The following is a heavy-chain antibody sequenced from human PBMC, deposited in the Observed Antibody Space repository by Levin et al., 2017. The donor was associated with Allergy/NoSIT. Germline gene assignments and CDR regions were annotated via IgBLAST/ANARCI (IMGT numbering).Heavy chain of an antibody. CDR1: GGTFSSYA. CDR3: ARGYSSAQYYYYYYGMDV. CDR2: IIPIFGTA. D-gene: IGHD6-25*01. V-gene: IGHV1-69*06. J-gene: IGHJ6*02. Sequence: SVKVSCKASGGTFSSYAISWVRQAPGQGLEWMGGIIPIFGTANYAQKFQGRVTITADKSTSTAYMELSSLRSEDTAVYYCARGYSSAQYYYYYYGMDVWGQGTTVTVSS.